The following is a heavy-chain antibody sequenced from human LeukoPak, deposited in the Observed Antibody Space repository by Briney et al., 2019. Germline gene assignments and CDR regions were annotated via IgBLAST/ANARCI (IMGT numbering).Heavy chain of an antibody. CDR1: GFTFSSYS. D-gene: IGHD1-26*01. V-gene: IGHV3-21*01. CDR2: ISSSSSYT. Sequence: GGSLRLSCAASGFTFSSYSMNWVRQAPGKGLEWVSSISSSSSYTYYADSVKGRFTISRDNAKNSLYLQMNSLRAEDTAVYYCARGSKWELPDAFDIWGQGTMVTVSS. J-gene: IGHJ3*02. CDR3: ARGSKWELPDAFDI.